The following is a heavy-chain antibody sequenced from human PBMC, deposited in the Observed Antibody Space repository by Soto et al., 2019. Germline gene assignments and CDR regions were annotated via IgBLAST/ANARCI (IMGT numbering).Heavy chain of an antibody. CDR1: GFTFSSYS. CDR2: ISSSSSYI. D-gene: IGHD6-13*01. V-gene: IGHV3-21*01. J-gene: IGHJ2*01. CDR3: ARDLGIAAAGTWYFDL. Sequence: EVQLVESGGGLVKPGGSLRLSCAASGFTFSSYSMNWVRQAPGKGLEWVSSISSSSSYIYYADSVKGRFTISRDNAKXXXXXXXXXXXXXXTXVYYCARDLGIAAAGTWYFDLWGRGTLVTVSS.